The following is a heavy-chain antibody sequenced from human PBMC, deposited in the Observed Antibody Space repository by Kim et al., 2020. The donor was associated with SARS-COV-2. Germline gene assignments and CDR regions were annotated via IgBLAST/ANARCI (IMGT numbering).Heavy chain of an antibody. CDR1: GFTFSSYA. D-gene: IGHD3-22*01. CDR2: ISYDGSNK. J-gene: IGHJ4*02. CDR3: ARDPYYYDSSGPSPFDY. Sequence: GGSLRLSCAASGFTFSSYAMHWVRQAPGKGLEWVAVISYDGSNKYYADSVKGRFTISRDNSKNTLYLQMNSLRAEDTAVYYCARDPYYYDSSGPSPFDYRGQGTLVTVSS. V-gene: IGHV3-30*04.